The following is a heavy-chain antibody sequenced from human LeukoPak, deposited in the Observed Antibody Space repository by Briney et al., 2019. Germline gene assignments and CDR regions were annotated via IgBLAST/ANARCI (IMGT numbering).Heavy chain of an antibody. CDR2: IYYSGST. CDR3: ARDNWGSADY. V-gene: IGHV4-59*01. J-gene: IGHJ4*02. D-gene: IGHD7-27*01. CDR1: GGSISSYY. Sequence: SETLSLTXTVSGGSISSYYWSWIRQPPGKGLEWIGYIYYSGSTNYNPSLKSRVTISVDTSKNQFSLKLSSVTAADTAVYYCARDNWGSADYWGQGTLVTVSS.